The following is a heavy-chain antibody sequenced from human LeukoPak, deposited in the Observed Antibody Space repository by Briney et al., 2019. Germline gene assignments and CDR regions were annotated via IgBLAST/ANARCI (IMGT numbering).Heavy chain of an antibody. D-gene: IGHD6-19*01. Sequence: SVKVSCKASGGTFSSYAISWVRQAPGQGLEWMGGIIPIFGTANYAQKFQGRVTITADESTSTAYMELSSLRSEDTAVYYCARETPPLIAVAGHYYYYMDVWGKGTTVTVSS. V-gene: IGHV1-69*13. CDR3: ARETPPLIAVAGHYYYYMDV. CDR2: IIPIFGTA. CDR1: GGTFSSYA. J-gene: IGHJ6*03.